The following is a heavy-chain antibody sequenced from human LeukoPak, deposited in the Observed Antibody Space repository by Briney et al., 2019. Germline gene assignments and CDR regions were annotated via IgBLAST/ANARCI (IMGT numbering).Heavy chain of an antibody. D-gene: IGHD4-17*01. CDR2: VNHSGYT. Sequence: PSETLSLTCTVSGASVTNYHWSWVRQPPGKGLEWIGEVNHSGYTNTNPSLKSRVTISVDTSNNQFSLRLSSVTAADTAVYFCARMTTGHDYWGQGTLVTVSS. V-gene: IGHV4-34*01. CDR3: ARMTTGHDY. CDR1: GASVTNYH. J-gene: IGHJ4*02.